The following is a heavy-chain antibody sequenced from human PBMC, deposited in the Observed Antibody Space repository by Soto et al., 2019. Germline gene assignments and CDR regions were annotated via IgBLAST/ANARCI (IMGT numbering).Heavy chain of an antibody. J-gene: IGHJ5*02. V-gene: IGHV4-59*01. CDR3: ARAIAARGHWFDP. Sequence: PSEPLSLPCTVSGGSISSYYWSWIRQPPGKGLEWIGYIYYSGSTNYNPSLKSRVTISVDTSKNQFSLKLSSVTAADTAVYYCARAIAARGHWFDPWGQGTLVTVSS. CDR2: IYYSGST. D-gene: IGHD6-6*01. CDR1: GGSISSYY.